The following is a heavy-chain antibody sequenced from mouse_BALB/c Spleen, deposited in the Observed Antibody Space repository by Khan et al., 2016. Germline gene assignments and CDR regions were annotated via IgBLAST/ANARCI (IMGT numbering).Heavy chain of an antibody. CDR3: ARWDGNYDPFAY. V-gene: IGHV1S135*01. D-gene: IGHD2-1*01. CDR1: GYAFTTYN. J-gene: IGHJ3*01. Sequence: VQLQQSGPELVKPGASVKVSCKGSGYAFTTYNMYWVKQSHGKSLEWFGDIDPYHGVSSYNQKVKDKATLTVDESSSTAYMHLISLTSEDYAVDCCARWDGNYDPFAYWGQGTLVTVSA. CDR2: IDPYHGVS.